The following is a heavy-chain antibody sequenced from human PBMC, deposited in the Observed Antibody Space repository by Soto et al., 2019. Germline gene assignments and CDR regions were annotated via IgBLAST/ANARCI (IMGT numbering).Heavy chain of an antibody. D-gene: IGHD6-19*01. V-gene: IGHV1-46*01. CDR3: ARDPLLSGWSNYFDY. CDR1: GYTFTSYY. CDR2: INPSGGST. J-gene: IGHJ4*02. Sequence: GASVKVSCKASGYTFTSYYMHWVRQAPGQGLEWMGIINPSGGSTSYAQKFQGRVTMTRDTSTSTVYMELSSLRSEDTAVYYCARDPLLSGWSNYFDYWGQGTLVTVSS.